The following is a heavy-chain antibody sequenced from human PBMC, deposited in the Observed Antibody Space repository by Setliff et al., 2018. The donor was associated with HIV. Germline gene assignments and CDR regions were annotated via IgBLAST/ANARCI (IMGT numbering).Heavy chain of an antibody. CDR1: GYTFTGYY. V-gene: IGHV1-2*02. J-gene: IGHJ4*02. CDR3: ARQLSNSLDY. CDR2: INPNSGGT. Sequence: ASVKVSCKASGYTFTGYYMHWVRQAPGQGLEWMRWINPNSGGTNYAQSFQGRVTMTRDTSINTAYMELSGLRSDDTAMYYCARQLSNSLDYWGQGTLVTVSS. D-gene: IGHD7-27*01.